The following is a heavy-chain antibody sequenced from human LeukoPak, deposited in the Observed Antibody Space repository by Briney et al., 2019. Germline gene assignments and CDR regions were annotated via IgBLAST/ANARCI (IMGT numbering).Heavy chain of an antibody. D-gene: IGHD5-24*01. CDR3: ARARDGHINNWFDP. J-gene: IGHJ5*02. CDR2: IYYSGST. CDR1: GGSINSYY. Sequence: SETLSLTRTVSGGSINSYYWSWIRQPPGKGLEWIGYIYYSGSTNYNPSLKSRVTISVDTSKNQFSLKMSSVTAADTAVYYCARARDGHINNWFDPWGQGTLVTVSS. V-gene: IGHV4-59*01.